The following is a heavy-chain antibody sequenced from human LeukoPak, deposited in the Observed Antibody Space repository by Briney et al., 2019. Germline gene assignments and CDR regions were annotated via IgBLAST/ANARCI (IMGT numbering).Heavy chain of an antibody. D-gene: IGHD2-15*01. J-gene: IGHJ4*02. CDR3: AKDQDISVAALMADY. Sequence: GGSLRLSCAASGFTFSSFAMTWVRQAPGKGLEWVSAISGSGGSTYYADSVKGRFTISRDNSKNTLYLQMNSLRAEDTAVYYCAKDQDISVAALMADYWGQGTLVTVSS. CDR2: ISGSGGST. CDR1: GFTFSSFA. V-gene: IGHV3-23*01.